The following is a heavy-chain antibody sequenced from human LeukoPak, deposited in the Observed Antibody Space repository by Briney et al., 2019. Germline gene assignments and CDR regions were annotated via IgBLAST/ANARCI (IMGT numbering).Heavy chain of an antibody. Sequence: PSETLSLTCTVSGGSISSSSYYWGWIRQPPGKGLEWIGSIYYSGSTYYNPSLKSRVTISVDTSKNQFSLKLSSVTAADTAVYYCARRETIVVVPAAIGWFDPWGQGTLVTVSS. CDR2: IYYSGST. V-gene: IGHV4-39*01. CDR1: GGSISSSSYY. J-gene: IGHJ5*02. D-gene: IGHD2-2*01. CDR3: ARRETIVVVPAAIGWFDP.